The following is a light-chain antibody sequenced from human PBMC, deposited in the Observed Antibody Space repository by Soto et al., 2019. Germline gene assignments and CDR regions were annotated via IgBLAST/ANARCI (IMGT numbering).Light chain of an antibody. CDR2: DAS. CDR3: CSYAGSYTWV. J-gene: IGLJ3*02. V-gene: IGLV2-11*01. CDR1: SSDVGAYNH. Sequence: QSVLTQPRSVSGSPGQSVTISCAGTSSDVGAYNHVSWYQQHPGKAPKLMIYDASKRPSGVPDRFSASKSGNTASLTISGLQAEDEADYSCCSYAGSYTWVFGGGTQLTVL.